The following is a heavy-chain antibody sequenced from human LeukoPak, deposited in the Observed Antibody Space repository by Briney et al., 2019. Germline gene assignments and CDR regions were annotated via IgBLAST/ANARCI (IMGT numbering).Heavy chain of an antibody. CDR2: IYYSGST. V-gene: IGHV4-59*01. D-gene: IGHD3-10*01. Sequence: SETPSLTCTVSGGSISSYYWSWIRQPPGKGLEWIGYIYYSGSTNYNPSLKSRVTISVDTSKNQFSLKLSSVTAADTAVYYCARGGVPDAFDIWGQGTMVTVSS. CDR3: ARGGVPDAFDI. J-gene: IGHJ3*02. CDR1: GGSISSYY.